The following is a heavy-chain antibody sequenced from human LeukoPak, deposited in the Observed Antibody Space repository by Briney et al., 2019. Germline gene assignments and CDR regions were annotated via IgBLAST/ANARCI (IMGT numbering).Heavy chain of an antibody. D-gene: IGHD3-10*01. CDR1: GGSISSSSYY. CDR2: IYYSGST. V-gene: IGHV4-39*01. CDR3: ARQVPYYYGSGSYYPARKGLPPHFDY. J-gene: IGHJ4*02. Sequence: SETLSLTCTVSGGSISSSSYYWGWIRQPPGKGLEWIGSIYYSGSTYYNPSLKSRVTISVDTSKNQFSLKLSSVTAADTAVYYCARQVPYYYGSGSYYPARKGLPPHFDYWGQGTLVTVSS.